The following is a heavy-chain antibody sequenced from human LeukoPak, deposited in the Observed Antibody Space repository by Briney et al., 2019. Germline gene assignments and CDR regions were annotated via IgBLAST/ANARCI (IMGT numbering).Heavy chain of an antibody. J-gene: IGHJ3*02. Sequence: GGSLRLSCAASGFTFSRYWMSWVRQAPGKGLEWVANIKQDGSEKYYVDSVKGRFTISRDNAKNSLYLQMNSLRAEDTAVYYCARGQLWLLGAFDIWGRGTMVTVSS. CDR1: GFTFSRYW. CDR2: IKQDGSEK. D-gene: IGHD5-18*01. V-gene: IGHV3-7*01. CDR3: ARGQLWLLGAFDI.